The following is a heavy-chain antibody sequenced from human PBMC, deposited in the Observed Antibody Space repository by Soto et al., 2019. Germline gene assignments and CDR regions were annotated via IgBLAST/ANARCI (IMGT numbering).Heavy chain of an antibody. V-gene: IGHV1-46*01. Sequence: ASVKVSCKASGYTFTSDYMHWVRQAPGQGLEWMGIVNPRGGSTTYAQKFPGRMIMTADTSTSTVFMELSRLRSEDTAVYYCARDRRKAALPFGMDVRGQGTTVTVSS. D-gene: IGHD6-6*01. CDR2: VNPRGGST. CDR1: GYTFTSDY. CDR3: ARDRRKAALPFGMDV. J-gene: IGHJ6*02.